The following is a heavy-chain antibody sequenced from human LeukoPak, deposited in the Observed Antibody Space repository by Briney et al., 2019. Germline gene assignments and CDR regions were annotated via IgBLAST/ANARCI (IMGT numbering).Heavy chain of an antibody. Sequence: PGGSLRLSCAASVFTFSSYAMSWVRQAPGKGLEWVSVISGSGTSTYYADSVKGRFTISRDNSKNTLYLQMNSLGAEDTVVYYCAKDEAVWGSYLDYWGQGTLVTVSS. J-gene: IGHJ4*02. CDR1: VFTFSSYA. CDR3: AKDEAVWGSYLDY. CDR2: ISGSGTST. V-gene: IGHV3-23*01. D-gene: IGHD3-16*02.